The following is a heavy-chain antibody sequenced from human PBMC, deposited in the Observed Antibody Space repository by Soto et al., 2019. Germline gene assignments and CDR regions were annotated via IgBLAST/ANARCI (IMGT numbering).Heavy chain of an antibody. Sequence: SQTLSLTCAISGDSVSSNSGAWNWIRQSPSRGLEWLGRTYYRSKWFNDYALSVESRITINPDTSKNQFSLQLNSVTPDDTAVYYCASTMYTTGWHYFDHWGQGTLVTVSS. D-gene: IGHD6-19*01. CDR3: ASTMYTTGWHYFDH. J-gene: IGHJ4*02. CDR1: GDSVSSNSGA. CDR2: TYYRSKWFN. V-gene: IGHV6-1*01.